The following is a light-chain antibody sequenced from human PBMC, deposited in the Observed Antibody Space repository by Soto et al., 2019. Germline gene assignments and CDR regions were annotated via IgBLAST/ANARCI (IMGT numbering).Light chain of an antibody. Sequence: EIVLTQSPGTLSLSPGESATLSCRASESLGNNYLAWYKQKPGQSPRILFSGATSRDSGIPDRFSGSGSGTDFTLPISRVEPEDFGVYFCQQYGRLPITFGQGTRLEIK. J-gene: IGKJ5*01. V-gene: IGKV3-20*01. CDR1: ESLGNNY. CDR3: QQYGRLPIT. CDR2: GAT.